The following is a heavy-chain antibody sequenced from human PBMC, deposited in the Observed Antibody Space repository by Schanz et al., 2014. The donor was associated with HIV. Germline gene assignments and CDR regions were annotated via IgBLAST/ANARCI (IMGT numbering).Heavy chain of an antibody. Sequence: EVQLLESGGGLVQPGGSLRLSCAAAGFTLSNYAMTWVRQPPGKGLEWVSTIDGVGDNTYYADSVKGRFTISRDNSKNTVYLRMSGLRAEDTAVYYCANQRYSGTYRPFDYWGRGTLVTVSS. CDR2: IDGVGDNT. V-gene: IGHV3-23*01. CDR3: ANQRYSGTYRPFDY. D-gene: IGHD1-26*01. CDR1: GFTLSNYA. J-gene: IGHJ4*02.